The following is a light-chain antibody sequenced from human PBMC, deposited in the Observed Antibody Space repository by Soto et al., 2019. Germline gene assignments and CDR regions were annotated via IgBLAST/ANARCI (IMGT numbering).Light chain of an antibody. Sequence: EIVMTQSPATLSVSPGERGTLSCRASQNVSSNLAWYQQKPGQAPRLLIYGASTRATGIPARFSGSRSGTEFTLTISSLQSEDFAVYYCQQYNNWPWTFGQGTKVEIK. CDR2: GAS. J-gene: IGKJ1*01. CDR1: QNVSSN. CDR3: QQYNNWPWT. V-gene: IGKV3-15*01.